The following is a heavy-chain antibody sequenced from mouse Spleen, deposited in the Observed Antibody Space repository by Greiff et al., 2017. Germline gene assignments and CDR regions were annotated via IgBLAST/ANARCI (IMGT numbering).Heavy chain of an antibody. J-gene: IGHJ3*01. V-gene: IGHV5-6*01. CDR3: ASNYYGHQAWFAY. CDR2: ISSGGSYT. Sequence: EVKLMESGGDLVKPGGSLKLSCAASGFTFSSYGMSWVRQTPDKRLEWVATISSGGSYTYYPDSVKGRFTISRDNAKNTLYLQMSSLKSEDTAMYYCASNYYGHQAWFAYWGQGTLVTVSA. CDR1: GFTFSSYG. D-gene: IGHD1-2*01.